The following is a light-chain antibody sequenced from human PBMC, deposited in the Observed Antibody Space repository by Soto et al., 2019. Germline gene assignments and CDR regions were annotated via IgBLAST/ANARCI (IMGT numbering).Light chain of an antibody. J-gene: IGKJ5*01. CDR2: GAS. Sequence: EVVLTQSPGTLSLSPGEGATLSCRASQIVTGDYLAWYQQKPGQAPRLLIYGASTRATGIPARFSGSGSGTEFTLTISCLQSEDFAVYYCQQYNNWPSITFGQGTRLEIK. CDR1: QIVTGD. V-gene: IGKV3-15*01. CDR3: QQYNNWPSIT.